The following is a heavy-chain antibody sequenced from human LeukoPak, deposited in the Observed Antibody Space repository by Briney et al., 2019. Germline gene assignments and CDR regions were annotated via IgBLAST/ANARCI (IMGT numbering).Heavy chain of an antibody. CDR3: ARALDDYVWGSYRYYYDY. D-gene: IGHD3-16*02. J-gene: IGHJ4*02. Sequence: GGSLRLSCAASGFTFSSYWMSWVRQAPGKGLQWVANINQDGSEKYYVDSVKGRFTISRDNAKNSLYLQVNSLRAEDTAVYYCARALDDYVWGSYRYYYDYWGQGTLVTVSS. CDR2: INQDGSEK. V-gene: IGHV3-7*01. CDR1: GFTFSSYW.